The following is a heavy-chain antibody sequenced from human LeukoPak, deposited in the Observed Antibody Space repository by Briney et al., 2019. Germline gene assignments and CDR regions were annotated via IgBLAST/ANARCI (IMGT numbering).Heavy chain of an antibody. Sequence: PSETLSLTCTVSGGSISSYYWSWIRQPPGKRLEWIGYISYSGTTNYNPSLKSRLTISRDTSKNQFSLRLSSVTAADTAVYYCARDWESLSGSYYVFDIWGQGTMVTVSS. J-gene: IGHJ3*02. CDR2: ISYSGTT. D-gene: IGHD1-26*01. CDR1: GGSISSYY. CDR3: ARDWESLSGSYYVFDI. V-gene: IGHV4-59*01.